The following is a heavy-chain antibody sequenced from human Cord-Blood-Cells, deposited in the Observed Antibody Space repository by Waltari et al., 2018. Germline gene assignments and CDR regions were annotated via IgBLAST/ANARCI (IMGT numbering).Heavy chain of an antibody. CDR2: VRSKAYGGTT. V-gene: IGHV3-49*04. D-gene: IGHD2-2*01. CDR1: GFTFGDYA. CDR3: TRGGPLRYCSSTSCYDY. J-gene: IGHJ4*02. Sequence: EVQLVESGGGLVQPGRSLRLSCTASGFTFGDYAMSWVRQAPGKGLEWVGFVRSKAYGGTTEYAASVKGRFTISRDDSKSIAYLQMNSLKTEDTAVYYCTRGGPLRYCSSTSCYDYWGQGTLVTVSS.